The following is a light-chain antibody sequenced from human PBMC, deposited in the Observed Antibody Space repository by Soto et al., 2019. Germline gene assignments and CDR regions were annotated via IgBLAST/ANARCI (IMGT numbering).Light chain of an antibody. Sequence: EIVLTQSPATLSLSSGERATLSCRASQSVSSYLAWYQQKPDQAPRLLIYDASNRATGIPARFSGSGSGTDFTLTISSLEPEDFAFYYCQQRGNWPLFTFGPGTKVDI. V-gene: IGKV3-11*01. CDR1: QSVSSY. CDR2: DAS. CDR3: QQRGNWPLFT. J-gene: IGKJ3*01.